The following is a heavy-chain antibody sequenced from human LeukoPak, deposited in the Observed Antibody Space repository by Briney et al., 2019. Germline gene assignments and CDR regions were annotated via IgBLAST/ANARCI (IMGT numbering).Heavy chain of an antibody. J-gene: IGHJ4*02. D-gene: IGHD3-22*01. CDR1: GGSISSSSYY. V-gene: IGHV4-39*01. CDR3: ARHVLQSYYDSSGYYGADYFDY. CDR2: IYYGGST. Sequence: SETLSLTCTVSGGSISSSSYYWGWIRQPPGKGLEWIGSIYYGGSTYYNPSLKSRVTISVDTSKNQFSLKLSSVTAADTAVYYCARHVLQSYYDSSGYYGADYFDYWGQGTLVTVSS.